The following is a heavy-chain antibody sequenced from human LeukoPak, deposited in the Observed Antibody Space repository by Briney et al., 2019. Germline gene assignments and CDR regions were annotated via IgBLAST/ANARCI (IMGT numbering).Heavy chain of an antibody. J-gene: IGHJ4*02. Sequence: GGSLRLSCAASGFTCSDHYMDWVRQAPGKGLEWVGRTRNKVNSYTTEYAASVKGRFTISRDDSKNSLSLQMNSLKTEDTAVYYCASGVLGYCSSTSCYEGVYWGQGTLVTVSS. CDR3: ASGVLGYCSSTSCYEGVY. V-gene: IGHV3-72*01. CDR2: TRNKVNSYTT. D-gene: IGHD2-2*01. CDR1: GFTCSDHY.